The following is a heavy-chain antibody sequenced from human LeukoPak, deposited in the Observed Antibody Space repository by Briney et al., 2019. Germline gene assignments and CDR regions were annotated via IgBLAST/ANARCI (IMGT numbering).Heavy chain of an antibody. D-gene: IGHD2-15*01. J-gene: IGHJ3*02. CDR2: INPNSGGT. CDR3: ARTVVVVAAIGAFDI. Sequence: GASVKVSCKASGYTFTGYYMHWVRQAPGQGLEWMGWINPNSGGTNYAQKFQGRVTMTRDTSISTAYMELSRLRSDDTAVYYCARTVVVVAAIGAFDIWGQGTMVTVSS. CDR1: GYTFTGYY. V-gene: IGHV1-2*02.